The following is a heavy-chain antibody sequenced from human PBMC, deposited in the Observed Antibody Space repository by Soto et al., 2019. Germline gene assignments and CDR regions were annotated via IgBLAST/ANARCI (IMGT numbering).Heavy chain of an antibody. J-gene: IGHJ6*02. D-gene: IGHD2-2*01. CDR2: IDPSYSYT. V-gene: IGHV5-10-1*01. Sequence: PGESLKISCKGSGYSFTSYWISWVRQMPGKGLEWMGRIDPSYSYTNYSPSFQGHVTISADKSISTAYLQWSSLKASDTAMYYCASSPRGYCSSTSCRELGNYYGMDVWGQGTTVTVS. CDR1: GYSFTSYW. CDR3: ASSPRGYCSSTSCRELGNYYGMDV.